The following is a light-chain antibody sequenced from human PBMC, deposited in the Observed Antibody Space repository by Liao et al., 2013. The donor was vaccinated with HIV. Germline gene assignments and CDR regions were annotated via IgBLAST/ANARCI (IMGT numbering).Light chain of an antibody. Sequence: SYELTQPPSVSVSPGQTASITCSGDKLGEKYACWYQQKPGQSPVLVIYQDNKRPSGIPERFSGSNSGNTATLTISGTQAMDEADYYCQAWDSSTLYVFGTGTKVTVL. CDR1: KLGEKY. V-gene: IGLV3-1*01. CDR2: QDN. J-gene: IGLJ1*01. CDR3: QAWDSSTLYV.